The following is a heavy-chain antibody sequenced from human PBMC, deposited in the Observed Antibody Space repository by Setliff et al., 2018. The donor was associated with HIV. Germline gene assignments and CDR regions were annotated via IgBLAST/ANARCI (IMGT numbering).Heavy chain of an antibody. V-gene: IGHV3-23*01. CDR2: ISGSGGST. Sequence: GSLRLSCAASGFTFSVYAMHWVRQAPGKGLEWVSAISGSGGSTYYADFVKGRFTISRDNSKNTLYLQMNSLRAEDTAVYYCAKYSSSSVFFDFWGQGTLVTVSS. CDR3: AKYSSSSVFFDF. J-gene: IGHJ4*02. D-gene: IGHD6-6*01. CDR1: GFTFSVYA.